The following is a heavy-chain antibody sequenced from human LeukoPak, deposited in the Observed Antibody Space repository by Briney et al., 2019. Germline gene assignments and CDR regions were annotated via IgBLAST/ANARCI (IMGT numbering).Heavy chain of an antibody. Sequence: GGSLRLSCAASGFIFSSYSMNWVRQAPGKGLEWVATIKEDGSERYYVNSVKGRFTISRDNAKNSIYLEMDSLTAEDTAVYFCARDKDSGGTTGSIFDSWGQGTLVTVSS. CDR1: GFIFSSYS. J-gene: IGHJ4*02. V-gene: IGHV3-7*03. D-gene: IGHD1-7*01. CDR3: ARDKDSGGTTGSIFDS. CDR2: IKEDGSER.